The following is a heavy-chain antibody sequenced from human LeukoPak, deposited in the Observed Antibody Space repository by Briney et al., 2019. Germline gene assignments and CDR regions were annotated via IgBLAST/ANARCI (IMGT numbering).Heavy chain of an antibody. CDR2: FYTSGNT. CDR3: ATQQWGFYYMDV. J-gene: IGHJ6*03. D-gene: IGHD6-19*01. V-gene: IGHV4-61*02. CDR1: GGSISSGIYH. Sequence: SETLSLTCTVSGGSISSGIYHWSWVRQPAGKGLEWIGRFYTSGNTNYNPSLKSRVTISVDTSTNQFSLNLTSVTAADTAVYYCATQQWGFYYMDVWGKGTTVTVSS.